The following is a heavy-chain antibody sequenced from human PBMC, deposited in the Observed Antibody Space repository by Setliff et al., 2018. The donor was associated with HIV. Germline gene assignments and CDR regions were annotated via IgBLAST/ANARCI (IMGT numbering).Heavy chain of an antibody. V-gene: IGHV4-34*01. J-gene: IGHJ5*02. Sequence: KPSETLSLTCAVYGGSFSGYYWSWIRQPPGKGLEWIGEINHSGSTNYNPSLKSRVTISVDTSKNQFSLKLSSVTAADTAVYYCARGHLSPKFDPWGQGTLVTVSS. CDR2: INHSGST. CDR1: GGSFSGYY. CDR3: ARGHLSPKFDP.